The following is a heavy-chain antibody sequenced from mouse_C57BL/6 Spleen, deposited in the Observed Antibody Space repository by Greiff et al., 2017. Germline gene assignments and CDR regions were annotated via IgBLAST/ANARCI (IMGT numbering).Heavy chain of an antibody. CDR2: ISGGGGNT. Sequence: EVQVVESGGGLVKPGGSLKLSCAASGFTFSSYTMSWVRQTPEKRLEWVATISGGGGNTYYPDSVKGRFAISRDNAKNTLYLQMSSLRSEDTAVYYCARQRVMDYWGQGTSVTVSS. V-gene: IGHV5-9*04. CDR1: GFTFSSYT. CDR3: ARQRVMDY. J-gene: IGHJ4*01.